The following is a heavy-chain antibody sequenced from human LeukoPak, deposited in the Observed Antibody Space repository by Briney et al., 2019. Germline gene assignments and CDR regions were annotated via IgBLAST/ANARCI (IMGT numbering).Heavy chain of an antibody. CDR3: ARDPGYYDSSGYAFDY. Sequence: GASVKVSCKASGGTFISYAISWVRQAPGQGLEWMGWISAYNGNTNYAQKLQGRVTMTTDTSTSTAYMELRSLRSDDTAVYYCARDPGYYDSSGYAFDYWGQGTLVTVSS. V-gene: IGHV1-18*01. D-gene: IGHD3-22*01. CDR2: ISAYNGNT. J-gene: IGHJ4*02. CDR1: GGTFISYA.